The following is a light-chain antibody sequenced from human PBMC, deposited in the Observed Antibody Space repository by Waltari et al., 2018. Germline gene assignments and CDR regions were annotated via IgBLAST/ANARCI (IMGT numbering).Light chain of an antibody. J-gene: IGLJ1*01. V-gene: IGLV2-8*01. CDR2: EVN. Sequence: QSALTQPPSASGSPGQSVTISCTGTRSDVGGYQFVSWYQQHPGRAPKLMIYEVNQRPSGVPDRFSGSKSGNTASLTVSGLQAEDEADYYCSSYAGSNNLVFGTGTKVTVL. CDR1: RSDVGGYQF. CDR3: SSYAGSNNLV.